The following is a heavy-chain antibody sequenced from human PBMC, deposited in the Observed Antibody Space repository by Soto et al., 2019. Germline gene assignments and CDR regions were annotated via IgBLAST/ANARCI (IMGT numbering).Heavy chain of an antibody. V-gene: IGHV4-34*01. CDR2: INHSGST. Sequence: SETLSLTCAVYGGSFSGYYWSWIRQPPGKGLEWIGEINHSGSTNYNPSLKSRVTISVDTSKNQFSLKLSSVTAADTAVYYCARAVVVVAASPKDAFDIWGQGTMVTV. CDR1: GGSFSGYY. CDR3: ARAVVVVAASPKDAFDI. J-gene: IGHJ3*02. D-gene: IGHD2-15*01.